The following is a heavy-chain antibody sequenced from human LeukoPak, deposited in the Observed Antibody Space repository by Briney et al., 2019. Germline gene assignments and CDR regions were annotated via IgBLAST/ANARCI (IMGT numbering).Heavy chain of an antibody. D-gene: IGHD2-21*02. CDR2: ISGSGDST. V-gene: IGHV3-23*01. J-gene: IGHJ4*02. Sequence: GGSLRLSCVTTGFTLRSYVMNWVRETPGKVLEWVSSISGSGDSTFYADSVKGRFSISRDNSKNTLYLQVNGLRTEDTAVYYCAKDRLLNCRGDCYIFDYWGQGTVVTVSS. CDR3: AKDRLLNCRGDCYIFDY. CDR1: GFTLRSYV.